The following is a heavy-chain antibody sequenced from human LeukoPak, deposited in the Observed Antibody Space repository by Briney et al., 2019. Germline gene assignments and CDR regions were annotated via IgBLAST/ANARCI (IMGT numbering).Heavy chain of an antibody. CDR2: INHSGRT. J-gene: IGHJ6*02. D-gene: IGHD3-10*01. CDR1: GGSFSGDY. V-gene: IGHV4-34*01. CDR3: ARGRLLWADGMDV. Sequence: PSETLSLTCAVYGGSFSGDYWSWIRQPPGKGLEWIGEINHSGRTNCNPSLKSRVTISVDTSKNQFSLKLSSVTAADTAVYYCARGRLLWADGMDVWGQGTTVTVSS.